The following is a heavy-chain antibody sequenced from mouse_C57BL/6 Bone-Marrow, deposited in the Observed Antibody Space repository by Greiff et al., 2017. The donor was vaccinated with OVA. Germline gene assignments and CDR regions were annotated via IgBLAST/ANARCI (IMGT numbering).Heavy chain of an antibody. J-gene: IGHJ1*03. Sequence: VQLQQSGPELVKPGASVKISCKASGYSFTSYYIHWVKQRPGQGLEWIGWIYPGSGNTKYNEKFKGKATLTADTSSSTAYMQLISLTSEDSAVYYCAKAYYSKTPLYFDVWGTGTTVTVSS. V-gene: IGHV1-66*01. D-gene: IGHD2-5*01. CDR3: AKAYYSKTPLYFDV. CDR1: GYSFTSYY. CDR2: IYPGSGNT.